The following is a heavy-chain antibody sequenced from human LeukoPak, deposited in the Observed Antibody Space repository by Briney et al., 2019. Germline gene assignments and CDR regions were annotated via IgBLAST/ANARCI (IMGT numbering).Heavy chain of an antibody. CDR1: GGSISSYY. J-gene: IGHJ5*02. CDR2: IYTSGST. Sequence: KPSETLSLTCTVSGGSISSYYWSWIRQPAGKGLEWIGRIYTSGSTNYNPSLKSRVTTSVDTSKNQFSLKLSSVTAADTAVYYCASVLYSSSSPGFDPWGQGTLVTVSS. V-gene: IGHV4-4*07. CDR3: ASVLYSSSSPGFDP. D-gene: IGHD6-13*01.